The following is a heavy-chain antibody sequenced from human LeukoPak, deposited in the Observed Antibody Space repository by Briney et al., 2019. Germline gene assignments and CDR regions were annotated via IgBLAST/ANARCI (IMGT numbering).Heavy chain of an antibody. CDR3: ARDHTGRAFDI. Sequence: SETLSLTCAVSGYSISSGYDWGWIRQPPGKGLEYIGSIYHNGRTYYNPSLKSRVTISVDTSKNQFSLKLSSVTAADTAVYYCARDHTGRAFDIWGQGTMVTVSS. D-gene: IGHD1-14*01. CDR1: GYSISSGYD. V-gene: IGHV4-38-2*02. CDR2: IYHNGRT. J-gene: IGHJ3*02.